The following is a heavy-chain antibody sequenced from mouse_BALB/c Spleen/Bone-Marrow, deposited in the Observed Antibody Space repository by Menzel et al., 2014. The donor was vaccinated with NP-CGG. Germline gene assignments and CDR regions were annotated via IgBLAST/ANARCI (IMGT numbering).Heavy chain of an antibody. CDR1: GFTFSNFG. Sequence: EVQRVESGGVLVQPGGSRQLSCAASGFTFSNFGMHCFRQSPEKGLEWVAFVSTGSTIIYYADTVKGRFTISRDNPGNTLFMQMTSLRSEDTAIYYCARSHFYGNYFDYWGQGTPLTVSS. CDR3: ARSHFYGNYFDY. V-gene: IGHV5-17*02. CDR2: VSTGSTII. J-gene: IGHJ2*01. D-gene: IGHD2-1*01.